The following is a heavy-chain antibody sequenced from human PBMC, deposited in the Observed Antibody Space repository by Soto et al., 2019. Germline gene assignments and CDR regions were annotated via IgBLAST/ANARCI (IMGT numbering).Heavy chain of an antibody. CDR3: AKDKSHCSGGRCYSLMPTFDY. D-gene: IGHD2-15*01. J-gene: IGHJ4*02. CDR2: ISWNSGSI. Sequence: EVQLVESGGGLVQPGRSLRLSCAASGFTFDDYAMHWVRQAPGKGLEWVSGISWNSGSIGYADSVKGRFTISRDNAKNSLYLQMNSLRAEDTALYYCAKDKSHCSGGRCYSLMPTFDYWGQGTLVTVSS. CDR1: GFTFDDYA. V-gene: IGHV3-9*01.